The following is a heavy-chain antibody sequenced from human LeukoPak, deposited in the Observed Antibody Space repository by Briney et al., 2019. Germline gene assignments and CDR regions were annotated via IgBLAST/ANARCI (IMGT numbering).Heavy chain of an antibody. CDR2: ISYDGGNK. V-gene: IGHV3-30-3*01. D-gene: IGHD4-11*01. CDR1: GFTFNSYA. Sequence: GGSLRLSCAGSGFTFNSYAVHWVRQAPGKGLEWVAVISYDGGNKYYVDSVQGRFTISRDNAKNSLYLHMNSLRADDTAIYYCARDTTAEAFDIWGQGTMVTVSS. CDR3: ARDTTAEAFDI. J-gene: IGHJ3*02.